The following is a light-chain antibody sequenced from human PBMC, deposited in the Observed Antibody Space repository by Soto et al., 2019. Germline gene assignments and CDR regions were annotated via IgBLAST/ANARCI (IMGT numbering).Light chain of an antibody. CDR3: QQYNNSPL. CDR2: GAS. V-gene: IGKV3-15*01. Sequence: ETVVTQSPATLSVSPGERATLSCRASQSVSGNLAWYQQKPGQAPRLLIYGASTRATGIPARFSGSGSGTEFTLTISSLQSEDFAVYYCQQYNNSPLFGQGTKVDIK. CDR1: QSVSGN. J-gene: IGKJ1*01.